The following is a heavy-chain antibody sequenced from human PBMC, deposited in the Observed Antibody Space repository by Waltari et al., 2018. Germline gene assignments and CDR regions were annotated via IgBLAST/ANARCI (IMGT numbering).Heavy chain of an antibody. CDR3: ARVRRDDDYGDYGAAFDV. D-gene: IGHD4-17*01. CDR2: INRDASEK. CDR1: GFPFPPYI. Sequence: EVQLAESGGGLVGPGGTLRLSCVGSGFPFPPYIMIWFRQAPGKGLDWVANINRDASEKYYVDSVKGRFTISRDNAKNSLYLQMNSLRAEDTAIYYCARVRRDDDYGDYGAAFDVWGQGTMVIVSS. V-gene: IGHV3-7*01. J-gene: IGHJ3*01.